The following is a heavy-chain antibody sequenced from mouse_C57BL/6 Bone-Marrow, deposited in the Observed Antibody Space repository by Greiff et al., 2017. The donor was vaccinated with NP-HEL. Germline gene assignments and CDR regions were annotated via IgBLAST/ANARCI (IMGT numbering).Heavy chain of an antibody. CDR2: IYPSSGNT. J-gene: IGHJ4*01. Sequence: QVQLQQSGAELARPGASVKLSCKASGYTFTSYGISWVKQRPGQGLEWIGEIYPSSGNTYYNEKFKGKATLTADKSSSTAYMELRSLTSEDSAVYFCARYGMDYWGQGNSVTVTA. V-gene: IGHV1-81*01. CDR1: GYTFTSYG. D-gene: IGHD1-1*01. CDR3: ARYGMDY.